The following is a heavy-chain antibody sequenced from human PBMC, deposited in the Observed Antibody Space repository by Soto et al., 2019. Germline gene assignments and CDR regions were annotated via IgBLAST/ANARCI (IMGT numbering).Heavy chain of an antibody. D-gene: IGHD6-13*01. Sequence: PSETLSLTCTVSGCSISSSSYYWGWIPQPPGKGVEWIGSIYYSGSTYYNPSLKSRVTISVDTSKNQFSLKLSSVTAADTAVYYCARQEYSSSWYGNYYYYYYMDVWGKGTTVTVSS. CDR2: IYYSGST. CDR1: GCSISSSSYY. CDR3: ARQEYSSSWYGNYYYYYYMDV. V-gene: IGHV4-39*01. J-gene: IGHJ6*03.